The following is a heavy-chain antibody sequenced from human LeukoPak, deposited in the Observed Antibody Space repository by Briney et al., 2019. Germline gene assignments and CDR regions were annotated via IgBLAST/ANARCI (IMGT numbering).Heavy chain of an antibody. D-gene: IGHD2-2*01. CDR1: GYTFTSYG. Sequence: GASVKVSCKASGYTFTSYGISRVRQAPGQGLEWMGWISAYNGNTNYAQKLQGRVTMTTDTSTSTAYMELRSLRSDDTAVYYCARDSYCSSTSCPFGAFDIWGQGTMVTVSS. CDR3: ARDSYCSSTSCPFGAFDI. J-gene: IGHJ3*02. CDR2: ISAYNGNT. V-gene: IGHV1-18*01.